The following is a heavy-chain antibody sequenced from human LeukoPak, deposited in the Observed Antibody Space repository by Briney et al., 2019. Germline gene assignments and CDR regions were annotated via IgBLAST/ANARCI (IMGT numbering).Heavy chain of an antibody. CDR1: VYIFTSYG. J-gene: IGHJ4*02. CDR3: ARDPNSSGWYGGDY. V-gene: IGHV1-18*01. D-gene: IGHD6-13*01. Sequence: ASVKVSCKASVYIFTSYGITWVRQAPGQGLEWMGWISAYNGNTNYAQKLQGRVILTTDTSTSTAYMELRSLRSDDTAVYYCARDPNSSGWYGGDYWGQGTLVTVSS. CDR2: ISAYNGNT.